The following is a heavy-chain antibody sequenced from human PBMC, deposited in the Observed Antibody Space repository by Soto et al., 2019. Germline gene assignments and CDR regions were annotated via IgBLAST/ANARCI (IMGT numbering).Heavy chain of an antibody. D-gene: IGHD2-21*02. J-gene: IGHJ4*02. V-gene: IGHV1-3*05. Sequence: QVQLVQSGAEEKKPGASVKVSCKASGYTFTSYAMHWVRQAPGQRLEWMGWINAGNGNTKYSQKFQGRVTITRDTSASTAYIELSSLRPEDTAVYYCARSIVVVTALDYWGQGTLVTVSS. CDR3: ARSIVVVTALDY. CDR1: GYTFTSYA. CDR2: INAGNGNT.